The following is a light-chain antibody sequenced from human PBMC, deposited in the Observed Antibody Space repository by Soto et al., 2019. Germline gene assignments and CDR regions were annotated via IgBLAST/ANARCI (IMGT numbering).Light chain of an antibody. CDR2: DAS. CDR3: QQRSNWPYT. Sequence: EIVLTQSPATLSLSPGERATLSCRASQGVSSYLAWYQQKPGQAPRLLIYDASNRATGIPARFSGSGPGTVFTLTISSLEPEDFAVYYCQQRSNWPYTFGQGTKLEIK. V-gene: IGKV3D-11*01. J-gene: IGKJ2*01. CDR1: QGVSSY.